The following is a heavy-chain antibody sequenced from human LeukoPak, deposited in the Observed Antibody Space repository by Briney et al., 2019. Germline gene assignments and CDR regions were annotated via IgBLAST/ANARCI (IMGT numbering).Heavy chain of an antibody. Sequence: PSQTLSLTCTVSGDSVSSYYWSWIRQPPGKRLEWIGCIYYSESATYNPSLKSRVTISLDTSKNQFFLKLSSVTAADTAVYYCARKRSFDLWGQGTLVTVSP. J-gene: IGHJ4*02. CDR2: IYYSESA. CDR1: GDSVSSYY. CDR3: ARKRSFDL. D-gene: IGHD3-9*01. V-gene: IGHV4-59*02.